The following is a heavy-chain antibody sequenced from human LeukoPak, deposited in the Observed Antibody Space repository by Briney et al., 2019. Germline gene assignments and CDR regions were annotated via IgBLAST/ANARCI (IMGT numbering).Heavy chain of an antibody. CDR3: ARDLVDYDYVWGSYRYTGGFDY. CDR1: GFTFSSYA. D-gene: IGHD3-16*02. Sequence: GGSLRLSCAASGFTFSSYAMHWVRQAPGKGLEWVAVISYDGSNKYYADSVKGRFTISRDNSKNTLYLQMNSLRAEDTAVYYCARDLVDYDYVWGSYRYTGGFDYWGQGTLVTVSS. V-gene: IGHV3-30*04. CDR2: ISYDGSNK. J-gene: IGHJ4*02.